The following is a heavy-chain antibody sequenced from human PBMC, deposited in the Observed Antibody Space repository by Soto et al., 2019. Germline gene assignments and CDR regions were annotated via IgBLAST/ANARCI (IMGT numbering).Heavy chain of an antibody. CDR1: GGTFSSYT. CDR3: AISRVGVVAATPIFDI. D-gene: IGHD2-15*01. Sequence: GASVKVSCKASGGTFSSYTISWVRQAPGQGLEWMGRIIPILGIANYAQKFQGRVTITADKSTSTAYMELSSLRSEDTAVYYCAISRVGVVAATPIFDIWGQGTMVTVSS. V-gene: IGHV1-69*02. J-gene: IGHJ3*02. CDR2: IIPILGIA.